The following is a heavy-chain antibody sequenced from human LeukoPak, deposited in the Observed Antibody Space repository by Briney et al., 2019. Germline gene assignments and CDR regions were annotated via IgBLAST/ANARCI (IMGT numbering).Heavy chain of an antibody. CDR3: ARNRDGYNSFDY. CDR1: GGSINNGGYY. J-gene: IGHJ4*02. Sequence: SETLSLTCTVSGGSINNGGYYWSWIRQHPGKGLELIGYIYYSGSSYYNPSLRSRVTISVDTSKNHFSLKLSSVTAADTAVYYCARNRDGYNSFDYWGQGTLVTVSS. D-gene: IGHD5-24*01. V-gene: IGHV4-31*03. CDR2: IYYSGSS.